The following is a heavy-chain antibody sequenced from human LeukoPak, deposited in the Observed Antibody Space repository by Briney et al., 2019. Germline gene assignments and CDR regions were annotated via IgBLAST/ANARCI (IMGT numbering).Heavy chain of an antibody. J-gene: IGHJ3*02. CDR3: ARDAVVIDAFDI. Sequence: KSSQTLSLTCTVSGGSISSGSYYWSWIRQPAGKGLEWIGRIYTSGSTNYNPSLKSRVTISVDTSKNRFSLKLSSVTAADTAVYYCARDAVVIDAFDIWGQGTMVTVSS. CDR2: IYTSGST. CDR1: GGSISSGSYY. V-gene: IGHV4-61*02. D-gene: IGHD3-22*01.